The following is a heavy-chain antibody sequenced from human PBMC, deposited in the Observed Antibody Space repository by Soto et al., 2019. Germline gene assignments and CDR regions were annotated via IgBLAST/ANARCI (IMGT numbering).Heavy chain of an antibody. D-gene: IGHD6-13*01. Sequence: PSETLSLTGTVSGGSISSGDYYWCWILQPPGRGVEWPGYIDYSGSTYYNPSSKSRVTISVDTSTHQFSQKLSSVPAADTAVYYCATGYSSSWYWFDPWGQGTLVTVSS. J-gene: IGHJ5*02. V-gene: IGHV4-30-4*01. CDR2: IDYSGST. CDR1: GGSISSGDYY. CDR3: ATGYSSSWYWFDP.